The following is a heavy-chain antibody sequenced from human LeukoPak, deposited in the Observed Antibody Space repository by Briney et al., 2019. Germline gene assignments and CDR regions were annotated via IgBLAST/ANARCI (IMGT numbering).Heavy chain of an antibody. J-gene: IGHJ4*02. V-gene: IGHV3-23*01. CDR2: ISGSGGAT. Sequence: PGGSLRLSCAASGCTFSSYGMNWVRQAQGKGLEWVSSISGSGGATYYADSVKGRFTMSRDNSKNTLYLQMNSMRTEDTAVYYCAKGAYYHGSGRYFDYWGQGTLVTVSS. D-gene: IGHD3-10*01. CDR1: GCTFSSYG. CDR3: AKGAYYHGSGRYFDY.